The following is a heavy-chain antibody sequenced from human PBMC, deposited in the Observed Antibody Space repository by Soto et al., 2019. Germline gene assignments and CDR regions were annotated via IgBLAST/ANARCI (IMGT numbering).Heavy chain of an antibody. D-gene: IGHD4-4*01. J-gene: IGHJ4*02. CDR2: ISSSGSII. V-gene: IGHV3-11*01. CDR3: ARMVGYSNYVDYFDY. CDR1: GFTFSDYY. Sequence: GGSLRLSCAASGFTFSDYYMSWIRQAPGKGLEWVSYISSSGSIIYYADSVKGRFTISRDNAKNSLYLQMNSLRAEDTAAYYCARMVGYSNYVDYFDYWGQGTLVTVSS.